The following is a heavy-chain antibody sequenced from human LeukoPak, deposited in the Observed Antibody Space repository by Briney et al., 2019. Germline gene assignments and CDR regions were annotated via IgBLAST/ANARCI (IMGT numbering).Heavy chain of an antibody. Sequence: PGGSLRLSCAASGFIFSHYGMHWVRQAPGKGLEWVAVIWYDGSYKYYGDPVKGRFTISRDNSKSTLYLQMDSLSAEDTAIYYCARWGITAAHDAFDIWGQGTMVTVSS. D-gene: IGHD6-13*01. CDR2: IWYDGSYK. V-gene: IGHV3-33*01. CDR1: GFIFSHYG. CDR3: ARWGITAAHDAFDI. J-gene: IGHJ3*02.